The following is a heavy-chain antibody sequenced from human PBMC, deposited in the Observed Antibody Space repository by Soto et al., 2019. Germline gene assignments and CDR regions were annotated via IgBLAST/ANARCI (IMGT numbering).Heavy chain of an antibody. V-gene: IGHV1-18*01. J-gene: IGHJ3*01. D-gene: IGHD1-26*01. Sequence: QVHLVQSGGEVKNPGASVKVSCKHSGYTFTSHGLSWVRQAPGQGLEWMGWISTYNVKTEYAQKFQGRVTMTADTRTTTGYMELRSLRSDDTAVYYCARVRTEGATFREDAFDLWGQGTKVTVSS. CDR3: ARVRTEGATFREDAFDL. CDR2: ISTYNVKT. CDR1: GYTFTSHG.